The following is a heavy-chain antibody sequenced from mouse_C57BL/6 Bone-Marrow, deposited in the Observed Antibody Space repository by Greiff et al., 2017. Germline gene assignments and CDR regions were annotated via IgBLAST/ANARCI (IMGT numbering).Heavy chain of an antibody. CDR3: ARGTTVVGPYFDY. CDR2: IYPGDGDT. Sequence: QVHVKQSGAELVKPGASVKISCKASGYAFSSYWMNWVKQRPGKGLEWIGQIYPGDGDTNYNGKFKGKATLTADKSSSKAYMQLSSLTSEDSAVYFCARGTTVVGPYFDYWGQGTTLTVSS. CDR1: GYAFSSYW. V-gene: IGHV1-80*01. D-gene: IGHD1-1*01. J-gene: IGHJ2*01.